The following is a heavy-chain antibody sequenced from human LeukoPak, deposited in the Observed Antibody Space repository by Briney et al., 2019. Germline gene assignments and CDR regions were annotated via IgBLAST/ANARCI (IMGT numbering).Heavy chain of an antibody. D-gene: IGHD3-9*01. CDR3: ARGYDILTGDNYFDY. CDR2: IGTAGDI. CDR1: GFTFSSYD. Sequence: GGSLRLSCAASGFTFSSYDMHWVRQATGKGLEWVSAIGTAGDIYYPGSVKGRFTISRESAKNSLYLQMNSLRAGDTAVYYCARGYDILTGDNYFDYWGQGTLVTVSS. J-gene: IGHJ4*02. V-gene: IGHV3-13*01.